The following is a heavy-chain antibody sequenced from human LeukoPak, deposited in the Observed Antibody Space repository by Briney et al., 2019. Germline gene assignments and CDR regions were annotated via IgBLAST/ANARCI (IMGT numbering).Heavy chain of an antibody. CDR2: TLHDGDVE. D-gene: IGHD1-1*01. J-gene: IGHJ3*02. V-gene: IGHV3-30-3*01. CDR3: TRNPMYTDAFDI. CDR1: GITFRSYS. Sequence: PGGSLRLSCAASGITFRSYSIHWVRQAPGKGLEWVAVTLHDGDVEHYADSVRGRFTLSRDNSGSTMFLQLNSLRAEDTAVYFCTRNPMYTDAFDIWGQGTTVTVSS.